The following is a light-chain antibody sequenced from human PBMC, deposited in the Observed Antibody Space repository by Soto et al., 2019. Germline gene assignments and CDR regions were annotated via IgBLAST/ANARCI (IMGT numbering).Light chain of an antibody. V-gene: IGKV3-11*01. Sequence: EIVLTQSPATLSLSPGDTATLSCRASQSVSNYLAWYQQRRGQAPRLLIYDASNRATGIPARFSCSGSGTEFSLTISSLEPEDFGVYFCQQRSSWPLTFGGGTKVEIK. CDR3: QQRSSWPLT. CDR1: QSVSNY. CDR2: DAS. J-gene: IGKJ4*01.